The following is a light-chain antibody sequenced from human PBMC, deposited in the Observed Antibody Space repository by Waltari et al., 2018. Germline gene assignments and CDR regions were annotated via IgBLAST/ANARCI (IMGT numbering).Light chain of an antibody. CDR1: SRDVGGYTY. CDR2: EVN. CDR3: TSYAGSHNWV. Sequence: QSALTQPPSASGSPGQSVTISCTGTSRDVGGYTYVSWYQHPPGKAPKLMISEVNKRPSGVPDRFSGSKSGNTASLTVSGLQADDEADYYCTSYAGSHNWVFGGGTKLTVL. J-gene: IGLJ2*01. V-gene: IGLV2-8*01.